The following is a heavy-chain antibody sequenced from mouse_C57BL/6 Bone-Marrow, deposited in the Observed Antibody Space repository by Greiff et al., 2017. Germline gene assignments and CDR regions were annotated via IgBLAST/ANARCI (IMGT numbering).Heavy chain of an antibody. CDR2: IDPSDSYT. V-gene: IGHV1-50*01. D-gene: IGHD2-2*01. CDR3: ARGRGGLRR. J-gene: IGHJ3*01. CDR1: GYTFTSYW. Sequence: QVQLQQSGAELVKPGASVKLSCKASGYTFTSYWMQWVKQRPGQGLEWIGEIDPSDSYTNYNQKFKGKATLTVDTSSSTAYMQLSSLTSEDSAVYYCARGRGGLRRWGQGTLVTVSA.